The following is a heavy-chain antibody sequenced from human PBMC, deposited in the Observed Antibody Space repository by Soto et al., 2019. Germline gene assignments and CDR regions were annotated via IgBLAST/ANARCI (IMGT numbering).Heavy chain of an antibody. V-gene: IGHV4-59*08. D-gene: IGHD2-15*01. Sequence: PSETLSLTCNVSGASINGFFWNWIRQPPGKGLEWIGYVYYSGSTYYNPSLQSRVSISVDTSKNQFSLKLSSVTAADTAVYYCARARGARYFDYWGQGTLVTVSS. CDR2: VYYSGST. J-gene: IGHJ4*02. CDR1: GASINGFF. CDR3: ARARGARYFDY.